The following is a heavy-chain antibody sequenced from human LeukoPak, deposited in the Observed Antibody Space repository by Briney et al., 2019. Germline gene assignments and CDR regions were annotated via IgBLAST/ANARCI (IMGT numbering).Heavy chain of an antibody. CDR1: GFTFSGYW. V-gene: IGHV3-7*03. CDR3: AREGQQLAFDH. D-gene: IGHD6-13*01. CDR2: IKKDGSAK. J-gene: IGHJ4*02. Sequence: GGSLRLSCAASGFTFSGYWMSWVRQAPGKGLEWVANIKKDGSAKYYVDSVKGRFTISRDNAKNSLYLQMNSLRAEDTAVYYCAREGQQLAFDHWGQGTLVTVSS.